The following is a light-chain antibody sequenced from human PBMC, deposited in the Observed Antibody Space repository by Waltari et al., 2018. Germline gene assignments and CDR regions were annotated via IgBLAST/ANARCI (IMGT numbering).Light chain of an antibody. CDR2: AAS. CDR1: QGISSY. CDR3: QQYNNWPLT. Sequence: AIRMTQSPSSFSASTGDRVTITCRASQGISSYLAWYQQKPGKAPKLLIYAASTLQSGVPSRFSGSGSGTDFTLTISCLQSEDFATYYCQQYNNWPLTFGGGTKVEI. V-gene: IGKV1-8*01. J-gene: IGKJ4*01.